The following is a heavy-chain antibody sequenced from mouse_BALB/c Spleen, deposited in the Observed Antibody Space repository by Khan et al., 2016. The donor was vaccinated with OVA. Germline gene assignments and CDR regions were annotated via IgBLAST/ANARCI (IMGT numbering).Heavy chain of an antibody. CDR2: ISSGSSTI. CDR3: ARFPLCYGYLDY. D-gene: IGHD1-1*01. V-gene: IGHV5-17*02. CDR1: GFTFSSFG. Sequence: EVELVESGGGLVQPGGSRKLSCAASGFTFSSFGMHWVRQAPEKGLEWVAYISSGSSTIYYADTVKGRFTISRENPKNTLFLQMTSLRSEDTAMYYCARFPLCYGYLDYWGQGTTLTVSS. J-gene: IGHJ2*01.